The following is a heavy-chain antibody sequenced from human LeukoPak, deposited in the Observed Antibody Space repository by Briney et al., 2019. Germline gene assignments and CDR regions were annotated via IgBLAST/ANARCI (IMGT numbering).Heavy chain of an antibody. J-gene: IGHJ3*02. Sequence: GGSLRLSCAASGFIFSRYDIHWVRQATGKGLEWVSAIGSAGDTYYTDPVKGRFTISRDTGKNSFYLQMNSLRAGDTAVYYCARGFAVAGTSAFDIWGQGTMVTVSS. V-gene: IGHV3-13*04. CDR2: IGSAGDT. CDR3: ARGFAVAGTSAFDI. CDR1: GFIFSRYD. D-gene: IGHD6-19*01.